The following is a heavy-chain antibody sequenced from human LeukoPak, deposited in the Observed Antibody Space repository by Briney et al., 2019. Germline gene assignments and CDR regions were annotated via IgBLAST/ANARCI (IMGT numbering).Heavy chain of an antibody. J-gene: IGHJ6*02. D-gene: IGHD3-10*01. Sequence: GSLRLSCAASGFTFSSYAMHWVRQAPGRGLEWVAVISYDGSNKYYADSVKGRFTISRDNSKNTLYLQMNSLRAEDTALYYCAKDWGSGSTDGYYYYGMDVWGQGTTVTVSS. CDR2: ISYDGSNK. V-gene: IGHV3-30-3*01. CDR3: AKDWGSGSTDGYYYYGMDV. CDR1: GFTFSSYA.